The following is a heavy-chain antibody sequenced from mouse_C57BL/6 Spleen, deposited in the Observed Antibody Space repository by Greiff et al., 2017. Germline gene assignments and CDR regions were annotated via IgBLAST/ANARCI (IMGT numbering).Heavy chain of an antibody. CDR2: INPNYGTT. J-gene: IGHJ2*01. Sequence: EVQLVESGPELVKPGASVKISCKASGYSFTDYNMHWVKQSNGKSLEWIGVINPNYGTTSYNQKFKGKATLTVDQSSSTAYMQLNSLTSEDSAVXYCARWDITTVVGDYWGQGTTLTVSS. CDR3: ARWDITTVVGDY. V-gene: IGHV1-39*01. D-gene: IGHD1-1*01. CDR1: GYSFTDYN.